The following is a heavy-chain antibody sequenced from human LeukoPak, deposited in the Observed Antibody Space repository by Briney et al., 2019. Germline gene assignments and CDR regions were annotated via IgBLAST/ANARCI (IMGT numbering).Heavy chain of an antibody. CDR3: ARSPPASIAAAGADY. D-gene: IGHD6-13*01. V-gene: IGHV3-30-3*01. J-gene: IGHJ4*02. Sequence: GGSLRLSCAASGFTFTNYAMSWVRQAPGKGLEWVAVISYDESNKYYADSVKGRFTISRDNSKNTLYLQMNSLRAEDTAVYYCARSPPASIAAAGADYWGQGTLVTVSS. CDR1: GFTFTNYA. CDR2: ISYDESNK.